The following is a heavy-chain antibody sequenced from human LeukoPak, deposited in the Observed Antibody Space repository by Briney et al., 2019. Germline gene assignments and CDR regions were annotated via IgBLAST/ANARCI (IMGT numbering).Heavy chain of an antibody. D-gene: IGHD2-2*01. J-gene: IGHJ4*02. CDR3: ARMSGVVVVPAAYGY. Sequence: GGSLRLSCAASGFTFDDYAMHWVRQAPGKGLEWVSGISWNSGSIGYADSVKGRFTTSRDNAKNSLYLQMNSLRAEDTAVYYCARMSGVVVVPAAYGYWGQGTLVTVSS. CDR1: GFTFDDYA. CDR2: ISWNSGSI. V-gene: IGHV3-9*01.